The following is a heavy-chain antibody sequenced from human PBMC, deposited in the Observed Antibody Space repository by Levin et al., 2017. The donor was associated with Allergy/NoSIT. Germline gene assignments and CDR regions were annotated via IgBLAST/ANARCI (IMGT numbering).Heavy chain of an antibody. J-gene: IGHJ6*03. CDR1: GFTFSSYE. Sequence: GGSLRLSCAVSGFTFSSYEMNWVRQAPGKGLEWVSYISSSGHIIYYADSVKGRFTISRDNAKNSLYLQMNSLRAEDTAVYYCARRPGSGYYYYVYYMDVWGKGTTVTVSS. CDR2: ISSSGHII. CDR3: ARRPGSGYYYYVYYMDV. V-gene: IGHV3-48*03. D-gene: IGHD5-12*01.